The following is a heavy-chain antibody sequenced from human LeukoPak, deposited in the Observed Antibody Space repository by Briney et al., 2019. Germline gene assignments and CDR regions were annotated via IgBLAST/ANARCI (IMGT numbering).Heavy chain of an antibody. CDR1: VYTLTSYD. D-gene: IGHD6-19*01. CDR3: ARECSGWFGNNWFGP. J-gene: IGHJ5*02. CDR2: MNPNRGNT. Sequence: CASVKVSRKSSVYTLTSYDINGVRQATGQGLECMGWMNPNRGNTGYPQKFQGRDTMTRNTSISTAYMELSSLRSEDTAVYYCARECSGWFGNNWFGPWGQGTLVTVSS. V-gene: IGHV1-8*01.